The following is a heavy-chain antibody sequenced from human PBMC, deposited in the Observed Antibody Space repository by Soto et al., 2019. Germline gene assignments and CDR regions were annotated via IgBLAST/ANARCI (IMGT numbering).Heavy chain of an antibody. CDR1: GGSINVGGNY. CDR3: AREFGGYKNYYYYAVDV. J-gene: IGHJ6*02. V-gene: IGHV4-31*03. Sequence: QVQLQESGPGLVKPSETLSVTCTVSGGSINVGGNYWTWIRQHPGKGLEWIGNIYHSGNTHYNPSLKSRLTISLVTSKNQFSLRLNSVTAADTAVYYCAREFGGYKNYYYYAVDVWGQGTAVTVSS. D-gene: IGHD2-15*01. CDR2: IYHSGNT.